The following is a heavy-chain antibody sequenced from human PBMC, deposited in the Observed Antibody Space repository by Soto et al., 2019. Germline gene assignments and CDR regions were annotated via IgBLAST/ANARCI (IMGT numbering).Heavy chain of an antibody. Sequence: QVQLVESGGGVVQPGRSLRLSCTASGFTFSSYGMHWVRQAPGKGLEWVAVIWYDGSNKYYADSVKDRFTISRDNSKNTLYLQMNSLRAEDTAVYYCAREGANAFDIWGQGTMVTVSS. V-gene: IGHV3-33*01. CDR1: GFTFSSYG. CDR2: IWYDGSNK. J-gene: IGHJ3*02. CDR3: AREGANAFDI. D-gene: IGHD3-16*01.